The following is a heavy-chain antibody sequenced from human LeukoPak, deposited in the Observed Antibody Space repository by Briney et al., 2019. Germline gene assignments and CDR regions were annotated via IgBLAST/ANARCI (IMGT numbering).Heavy chain of an antibody. CDR2: ISSSGSTI. Sequence: GGSLRLSCAASGFTFSDYYMSWIRQAPGKGLEWVSYISSSGSTIYYADSVKGRFTISRDNAKNSLYLQMNSLRAEDTAVYYCAREGDTADECYYYYGMDVWGQGNTVTVSS. D-gene: IGHD5-18*01. V-gene: IGHV3-11*01. J-gene: IGHJ6*02. CDR3: AREGDTADECYYYYGMDV. CDR1: GFTFSDYY.